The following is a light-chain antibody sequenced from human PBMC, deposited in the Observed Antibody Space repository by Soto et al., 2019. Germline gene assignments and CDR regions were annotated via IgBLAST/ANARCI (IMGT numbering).Light chain of an antibody. J-gene: IGKJ4*01. CDR2: GES. CDR3: QQYNTWPIT. V-gene: IGKV3-15*01. Sequence: EIVMTRSRATLSVSPGERATLSCRASQSVSSNLAWYQQKPGQAPRILIYGESTRATGIPDRFSGSGSGTELNLTISSLQSEDFAVYYCQQYNTWPITCGGGTKVDIK. CDR1: QSVSSN.